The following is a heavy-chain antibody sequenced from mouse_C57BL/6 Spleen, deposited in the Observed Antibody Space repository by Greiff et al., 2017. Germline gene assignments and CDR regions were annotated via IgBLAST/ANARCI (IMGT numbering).Heavy chain of an antibody. Sequence: DVKLVESGPGLVKPSQSLSLTCSVTGYSITSGYYWNWIRQFPGNKLEWMGYISYDGSNNYNPSLKNRISITRDPSKNQFFLKLNSVTTEDTATYYCARDYGYDYAMDYWGQGTSVTVSS. J-gene: IGHJ4*01. D-gene: IGHD2-2*01. CDR3: ARDYGYDYAMDY. CDR2: ISYDGSN. CDR1: GYSITSGYY. V-gene: IGHV3-6*01.